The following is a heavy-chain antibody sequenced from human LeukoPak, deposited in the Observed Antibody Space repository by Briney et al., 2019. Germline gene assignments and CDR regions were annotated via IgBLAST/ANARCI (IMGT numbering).Heavy chain of an antibody. Sequence: PGRSLRLSCAASGFTFSSYGMHWVRLAPGKGLEGVAVIWYDGSNKYYADSVKGRFTISRDNSKNTLYLQMNSLRAEDTAVYYCARELHSSSGAFDIWGQGTMVTVSS. CDR3: ARELHSSSGAFDI. V-gene: IGHV3-33*01. CDR1: GFTFSSYG. J-gene: IGHJ3*02. CDR2: IWYDGSNK. D-gene: IGHD6-6*01.